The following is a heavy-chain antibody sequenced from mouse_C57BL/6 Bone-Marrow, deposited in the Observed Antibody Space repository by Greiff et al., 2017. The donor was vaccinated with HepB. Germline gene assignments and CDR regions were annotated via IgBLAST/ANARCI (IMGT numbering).Heavy chain of an antibody. CDR2: IDPETGGT. D-gene: IGHD1-1*01. CDR1: GYTFTDYE. V-gene: IGHV1-15*01. Sequence: QVQLKESGAELVRPGASVTLSCKASGYTFTDYEMHWVKQTPVHGLEWIGAIDPETGGTAYNQKFKGKAILTADKSSSTAYMELRSLTSEDSAVYYCTRPHYYGSSPFDYWGQGTTLTVSS. CDR3: TRPHYYGSSPFDY. J-gene: IGHJ2*01.